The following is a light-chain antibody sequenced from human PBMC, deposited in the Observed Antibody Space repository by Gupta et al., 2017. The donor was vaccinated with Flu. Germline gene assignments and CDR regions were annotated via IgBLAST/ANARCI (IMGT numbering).Light chain of an antibody. J-gene: IGLJ3*02. Sequence: GDAFRKNYAYWYHIKSGRGPKMVIYEDIKLPSGIPKRFSGSTSGTMATLTISWAQVEDGGDYYCFSVDRSGDQRVFGGGTKVAVL. V-gene: IGLV3-10*01. CDR3: FSVDRSGDQRV. CDR1: AFRKNY. CDR2: EDI.